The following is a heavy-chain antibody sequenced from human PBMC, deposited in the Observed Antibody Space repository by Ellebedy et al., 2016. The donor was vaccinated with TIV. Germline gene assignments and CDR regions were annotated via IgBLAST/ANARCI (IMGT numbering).Heavy chain of an antibody. Sequence: PGGSLRLSCAASGFTFSSYSMNWVRQAPGKGLEWVGRISNKANSYTTEYAGSVRGRFTISRDDSKNSLYLQMNSLKTEDTAVYHCTRGYSGISVYAFDVWGQGTMVTVSS. J-gene: IGHJ3*01. CDR3: TRGYSGISVYAFDV. V-gene: IGHV3-72*01. CDR2: ISNKANSYTT. CDR1: GFTFSSYS. D-gene: IGHD4-11*01.